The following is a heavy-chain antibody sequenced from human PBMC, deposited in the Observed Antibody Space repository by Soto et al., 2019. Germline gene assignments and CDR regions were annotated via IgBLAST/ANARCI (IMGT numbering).Heavy chain of an antibody. Sequence: PGWSLRLSCEFSVFTFIMYSMSWVRQSPGKGLEWVAKIPQDGVDGHYADSVKGRFTISRDNGKNSLYLQLNNLRAEDTAVYYCARDHLILPAHDFFYGSDVWGRGATVTVSS. CDR3: ARDHLILPAHDFFYGSDV. D-gene: IGHD2-21*02. CDR2: IPQDGVDG. CDR1: VFTFIMYS. J-gene: IGHJ6*02. V-gene: IGHV3-7*03.